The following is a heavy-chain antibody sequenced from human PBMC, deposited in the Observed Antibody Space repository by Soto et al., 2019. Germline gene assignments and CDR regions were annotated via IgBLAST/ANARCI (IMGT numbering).Heavy chain of an antibody. Sequence: GGSLRLSCAASGFTFSTYGMHWVRQAPGKGLEWVAAMSYDGTKQYYVDSVKGRFTISRDNSRNTLFLQLNSLRDEDTAVYYCAKEYGSTWIDHWGQGAPVTVSS. CDR1: GFTFSTYG. J-gene: IGHJ4*02. D-gene: IGHD6-13*01. CDR3: AKEYGSTWIDH. V-gene: IGHV3-30*18. CDR2: MSYDGTKQ.